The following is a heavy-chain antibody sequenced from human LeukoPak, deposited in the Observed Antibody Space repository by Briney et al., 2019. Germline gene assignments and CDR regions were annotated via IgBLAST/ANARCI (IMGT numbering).Heavy chain of an antibody. V-gene: IGHV4-59*01. Sequence: PSETLSLTCTVSGGSISSYYWSWIRQPPGKGLEWVGYIYYSGSTNYNPSLKSRVTISVDTSKNQFSLKLSSVTAADTAVYYCARGSFGVVNDAFDIWGQGTMVTVSS. D-gene: IGHD3-3*02. CDR2: IYYSGST. CDR3: ARGSFGVVNDAFDI. CDR1: GGSISSYY. J-gene: IGHJ3*02.